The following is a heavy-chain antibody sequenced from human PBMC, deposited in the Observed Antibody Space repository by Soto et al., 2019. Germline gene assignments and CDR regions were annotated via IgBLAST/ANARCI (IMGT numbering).Heavy chain of an antibody. CDR1: GYTFTNYW. Sequence: PGESLKISCKGSGYTFTNYWIGCVRQMPGKGLEWMGIIYAGDSDTRYSPSSQGQVTFSVDMSINAAYLPWSSLRATDTTIYYCARGYCSGGTCYSKREFYYGLDVWGQGTTVTVSS. CDR2: IYAGDSDT. J-gene: IGHJ6*02. CDR3: ARGYCSGGTCYSKREFYYGLDV. V-gene: IGHV5-51*01. D-gene: IGHD2-15*01.